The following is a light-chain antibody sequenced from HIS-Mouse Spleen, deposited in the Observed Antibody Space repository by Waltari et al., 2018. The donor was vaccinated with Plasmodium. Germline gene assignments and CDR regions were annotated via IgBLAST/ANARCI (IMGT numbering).Light chain of an antibody. CDR1: QSVLYSSNNKNY. CDR3: QQYYSTPPYT. CDR2: LAS. V-gene: IGKV4-1*01. J-gene: IGKJ2*01. Sequence: DIVMTQSPDSLAVSLGERATINCKSSQSVLYSSNNKNYLAWYQQKPGQPPKLLIYLASTRESGVPDRFSGSGSGTDFTLTISSLQAEDVAVYYCQQYYSTPPYTFGQGTKLDIK.